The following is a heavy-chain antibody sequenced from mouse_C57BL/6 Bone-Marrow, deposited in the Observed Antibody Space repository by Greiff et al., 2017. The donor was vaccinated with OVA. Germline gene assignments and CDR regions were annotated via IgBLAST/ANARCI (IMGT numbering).Heavy chain of an antibody. CDR2: IYPRSGNT. D-gene: IGHD1-1*01. V-gene: IGHV1-81*01. CDR3: ARVGLYGFLLDY. Sequence: QVHVKQSGAELARPGASVKLSCKASGYTFTSYGISWVKQRTGQGLEWIGEIYPRSGNTYYNEKFKGKATLTADKSSSTAYMELRSLTSEDSAVYSCARVGLYGFLLDYWGQGTTLTVSS. CDR1: GYTFTSYG. J-gene: IGHJ2*01.